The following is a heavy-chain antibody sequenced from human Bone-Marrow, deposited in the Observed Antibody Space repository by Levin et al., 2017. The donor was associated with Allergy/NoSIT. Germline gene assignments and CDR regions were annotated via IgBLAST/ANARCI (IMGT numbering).Heavy chain of an antibody. CDR1: GFTFRSFG. J-gene: IGHJ4*02. CDR2: IDYNGRYK. D-gene: IGHD3-22*01. CDR3: AREGADDSSGYPPDY. V-gene: IGHV3-30*02. Sequence: GESLKISCAATGFTFRSFGMHWVRQAPGKGLEWVASIDYNGRYKFYTDSVTGRFSISRDNSMNTLYLQVNNLRVEDTGIYYCAREGADDSSGYPPDYWGQGTPVTVSS.